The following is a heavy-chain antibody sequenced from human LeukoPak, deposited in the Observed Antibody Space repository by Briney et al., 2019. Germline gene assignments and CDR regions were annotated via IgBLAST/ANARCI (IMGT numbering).Heavy chain of an antibody. CDR2: IIPIFGTT. CDR1: GGTFSNYA. Sequence: GASVKVSCKASGGTFSNYAISWVRQAPGQGLEWMGGIIPIFGTTHYAQKFQGRVTITADESTSTAYMELSSLRYEDTAVYYCASPGGDYGVPKTPEYIQHWGQGTLVIVSS. CDR3: ASPGGDYGVPKTPEYIQH. V-gene: IGHV1-69*13. D-gene: IGHD4/OR15-4a*01. J-gene: IGHJ1*01.